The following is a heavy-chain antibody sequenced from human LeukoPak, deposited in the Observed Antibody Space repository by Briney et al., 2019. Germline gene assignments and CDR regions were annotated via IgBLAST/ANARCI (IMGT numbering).Heavy chain of an antibody. J-gene: IGHJ4*02. CDR1: GYTFTSYD. CDR3: ARDSAVGVTTCFDF. CDR2: MNPNSGNT. D-gene: IGHD1-26*01. Sequence: ASVKVSCKASGYTFTSYDINWVRQATGQGLEWMGWMNPNSGNTGYAQKFQGRVTMTRDTSTSTVYMELSSLRSEDTAVYYCARDSAVGVTTCFDFWGQGTLFTVSS. V-gene: IGHV1-8*01.